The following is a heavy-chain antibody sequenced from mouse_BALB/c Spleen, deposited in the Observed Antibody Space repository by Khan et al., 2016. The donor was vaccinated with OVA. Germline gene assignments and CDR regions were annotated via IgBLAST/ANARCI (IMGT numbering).Heavy chain of an antibody. D-gene: IGHD2-14*01. V-gene: IGHV1-4*01. CDR2: INPRSGYT. Sequence: QVQLQQSGAELARPGASVKMSCKASGYTFTSHTMHWVKQRPGQGLEWIGYINPRSGYTQYNQKFNDKATLTADISSSTDYMQLSRLTSEDAADYYCARRTTEYALDYWGQGTSVTVSS. CDR1: GYTFTSHT. J-gene: IGHJ4*01. CDR3: ARRTTEYALDY.